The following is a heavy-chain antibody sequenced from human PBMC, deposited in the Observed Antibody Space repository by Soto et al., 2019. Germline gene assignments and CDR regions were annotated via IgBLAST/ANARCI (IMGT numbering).Heavy chain of an antibody. CDR1: GGSFSSYS. D-gene: IGHD1-26*01. V-gene: IGHV1-69*06. CDR3: ATPLVRITPPQDASDV. J-gene: IGHJ3*01. CDR2: IIPMFDTT. Sequence: QVQLVQSGPEVKKPGSSVTVSCKTSGGSFSSYSIAWVRQAPGQGLEWMGQIIPMFDTTNYAQRFQGRLTIAADRSTGTASMELTRLTSEDTAVYFCATPLVRITPPQDASDVWGKGTLVTVSS.